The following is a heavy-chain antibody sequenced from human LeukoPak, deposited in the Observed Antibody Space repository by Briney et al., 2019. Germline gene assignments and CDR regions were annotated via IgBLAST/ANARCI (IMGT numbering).Heavy chain of an antibody. CDR2: ISGTGGST. D-gene: IGHD1-26*01. V-gene: IGHV3-23*01. Sequence: QTGGSLRLSCAASGFTFNTYAMTWVRQAPGKWLEWVSLISGTGGSTYYADSVKGRFTISRDNSKNTLYLQMNSLRAEDTAVYYCAKDYEPLVGVHRWGDWFDPWGQGTLVTVSS. CDR3: AKDYEPLVGVHRWGDWFDP. CDR1: GFTFNTYA. J-gene: IGHJ5*02.